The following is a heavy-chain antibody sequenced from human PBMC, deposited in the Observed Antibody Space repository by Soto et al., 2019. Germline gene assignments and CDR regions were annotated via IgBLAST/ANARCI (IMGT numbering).Heavy chain of an antibody. CDR1: RYTFTSYY. Sequence: PSVKVSCKASRYTFTSYYMHWVRQAPGQGLEWMGIINPSGGSTSYAQKFQGRVTMTRDTSTSTVYMELSSLRSEDTAVYYCARGRAPILEPQAPTDYWGQGTLVTVSS. V-gene: IGHV1-46*01. J-gene: IGHJ4*02. CDR2: INPSGGST. CDR3: ARGRAPILEPQAPTDY. D-gene: IGHD1-1*01.